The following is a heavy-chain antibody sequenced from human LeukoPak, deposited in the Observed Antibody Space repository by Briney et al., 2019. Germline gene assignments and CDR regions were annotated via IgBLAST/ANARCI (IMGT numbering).Heavy chain of an antibody. CDR2: ISSSGSTI. CDR3: ARSSYGYVDYYYMDV. D-gene: IGHD5-18*01. J-gene: IGHJ6*03. Sequence: PGGSLRLSCAASGFTFSSYEMNWVRQAPGKGLEWVSYISSSGSTIYCADSVKGRFTISRDNAKNSLYLQMNSLRAEDTAVYYCARSSYGYVDYYYMDVWGKGTTVTVSS. V-gene: IGHV3-48*03. CDR1: GFTFSSYE.